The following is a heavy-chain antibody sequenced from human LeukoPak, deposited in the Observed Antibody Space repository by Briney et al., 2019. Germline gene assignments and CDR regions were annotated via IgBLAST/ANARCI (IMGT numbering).Heavy chain of an antibody. J-gene: IGHJ4*02. D-gene: IGHD6-19*01. CDR3: ARGGDSSGWSTAHFDY. CDR2: IYYSGST. Sequence: PSETLSLTCTVSGGSISSYYWSWIRQPPGKGLEWIGYIYYSGSTNYNPSLKSRVTISLDPSKSQFSLKLNSVTAADTAVYYCARGGDSSGWSTAHFDYWGQGTLVTVSS. V-gene: IGHV4-59*12. CDR1: GGSISSYY.